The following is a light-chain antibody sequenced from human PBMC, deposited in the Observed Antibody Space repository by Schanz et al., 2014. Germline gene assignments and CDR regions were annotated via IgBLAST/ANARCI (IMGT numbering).Light chain of an antibody. Sequence: QSVLTQPASVSGSPGQSITISCTGTSSDVGAYDYVSWYQQHPGKVPKLMIYDVRNRPSGVSDRFSGSKSGNTASLTISGLQAEDEADYYCSSYTSTDTWLFGGGTKLTVL. V-gene: IGLV2-14*03. CDR2: DVR. J-gene: IGLJ3*02. CDR3: SSYTSTDTWL. CDR1: SSDVGAYDY.